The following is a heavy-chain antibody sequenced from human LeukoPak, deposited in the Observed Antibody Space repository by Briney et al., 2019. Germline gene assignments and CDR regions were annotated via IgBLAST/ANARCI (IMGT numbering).Heavy chain of an antibody. CDR2: IIPIFGTA. CDR3: ASTAARYCSSTSCYNDYYYYYMDV. D-gene: IGHD2-2*02. V-gene: IGHV1-69*13. CDR1: GGTFSSYA. J-gene: IGHJ6*03. Sequence: SVKVSCKASGGTFSSYAISWVRQAPGQGLEWMGGIIPIFGTANYAQQFQGRVTITADESTSTAYMELSSLRSEDTAVYYCASTAARYCSSTSCYNDYYYYYMDVWGKGTTVTVSS.